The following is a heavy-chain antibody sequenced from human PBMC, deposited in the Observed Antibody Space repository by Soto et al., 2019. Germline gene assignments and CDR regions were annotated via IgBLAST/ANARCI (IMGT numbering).Heavy chain of an antibody. V-gene: IGHV1-46*01. CDR3: ARGGRIAVAGPSYFDY. Sequence: GASVKVSCKSSGYTFTSYYMHWVRQAPGQGLEWMGIINPSGGSTSYAQKFQDRLTITRDTSTNTVHKEQSSLRSEDKAVYYCARGGRIAVAGPSYFDYWGQGTLVTVSS. CDR2: INPSGGST. D-gene: IGHD6-19*01. CDR1: GYTFTSYY. J-gene: IGHJ4*02.